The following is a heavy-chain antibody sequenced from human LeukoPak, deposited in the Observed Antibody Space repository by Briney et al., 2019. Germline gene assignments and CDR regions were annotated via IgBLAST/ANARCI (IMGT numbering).Heavy chain of an antibody. D-gene: IGHD6-13*01. CDR2: ISGSGDST. CDR1: GFTFSSYA. J-gene: IGHJ5*02. Sequence: GGSLRLSCAASGFTFSSYAMSWVRQAPGKGLEWVSAISGSGDSTYYAGSVKGRFTISRDNSKNTLYLQMYSLRAEDTAVYYCAKVLAAAWGPSTLTDWFDPWGQGTLVSVSS. V-gene: IGHV3-23*01. CDR3: AKVLAAAWGPSTLTDWFDP.